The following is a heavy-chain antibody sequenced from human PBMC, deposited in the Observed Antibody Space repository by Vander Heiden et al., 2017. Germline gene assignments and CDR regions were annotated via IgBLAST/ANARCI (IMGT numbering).Heavy chain of an antibody. CDR3: ARAPDTAMVMSYFDY. CDR1: GVTCSCDA. V-gene: IGHV3-30-3*01. Sequence: GVTCSCDAMHWVRQAPGKGLEWVAVISYDGSNKYYADSVKGRFTISRDNSKNTLYLQMNSLRAEDTAVYYCARAPDTAMVMSYFDYWGQGTLVTVSS. CDR2: ISYDGSNK. D-gene: IGHD5-18*01. J-gene: IGHJ4*02.